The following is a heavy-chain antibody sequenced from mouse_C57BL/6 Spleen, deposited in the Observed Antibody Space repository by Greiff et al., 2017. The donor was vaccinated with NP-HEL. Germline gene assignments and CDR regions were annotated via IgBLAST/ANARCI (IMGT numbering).Heavy chain of an antibody. CDR1: GYTFTDYN. D-gene: IGHD2-3*01. CDR2: INPNNGGT. V-gene: IGHV1-22*01. CDR3: AIYGGYLGFAY. J-gene: IGHJ3*01. Sequence: VQLKQSGPELVKPGASVKMSCKASGYTFTDYNMHWVKQSHGKSLEWIGYINPNNGGTSYNQKFKGKATLTVNKSSSTAYMALRSLTSEDSAVYYCAIYGGYLGFAYWGQGTLVTVSA.